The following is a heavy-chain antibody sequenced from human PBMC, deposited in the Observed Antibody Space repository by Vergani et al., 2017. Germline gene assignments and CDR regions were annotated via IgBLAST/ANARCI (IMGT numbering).Heavy chain of an antibody. J-gene: IGHJ4*02. V-gene: IGHV3-9*01. CDR3: ARVDSGGGFDY. CDR2: ISSSSSYI. CDR1: GFTFDDYA. D-gene: IGHD2-15*01. Sequence: EVQLVESGGGLVQPGRSLRLSCAASGFTFDDYAMHWVRQAPGKGLEWVSGISSSSSYIYYADSVKGRFTISRDNAKNSLYLQMNSLRAEDTAVYYCARVDSGGGFDYWGQGTLVTVSS.